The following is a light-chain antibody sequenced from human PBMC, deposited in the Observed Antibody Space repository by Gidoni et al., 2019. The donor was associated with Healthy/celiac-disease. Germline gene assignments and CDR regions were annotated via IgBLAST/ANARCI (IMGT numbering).Light chain of an antibody. CDR3: NSRDSSGNLVV. V-gene: IGLV3-19*01. CDR2: GKN. J-gene: IGLJ2*01. CDR1: SLRSYY. Sequence: SSELTQDPAVSVALGQTDRITCQGDSLRSYYASWYQQKPGQAPVLVIYGKNNRPSGIPDRFSGSSSGNTASMTITGAQAEDEADYYCNSRDSSGNLVVFGGGTKLTVL.